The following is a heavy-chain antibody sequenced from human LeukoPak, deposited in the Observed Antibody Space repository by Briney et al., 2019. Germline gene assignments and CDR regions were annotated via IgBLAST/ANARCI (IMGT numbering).Heavy chain of an antibody. J-gene: IGHJ4*02. D-gene: IGHD2-15*01. CDR2: TCYRSKWYN. Sequence: SQTLSLTCAISGDSVSSNSAAWNWIRQSPSRGLEWLGRTCYRSKWYNDYAVSVKSRITINPDTSKNQFSLQLNSVTPEDTAVYYCARELYCSGGSCYMYYFDYWGQGTLVTVSS. V-gene: IGHV6-1*01. CDR3: ARELYCSGGSCYMYYFDY. CDR1: GDSVSSNSAA.